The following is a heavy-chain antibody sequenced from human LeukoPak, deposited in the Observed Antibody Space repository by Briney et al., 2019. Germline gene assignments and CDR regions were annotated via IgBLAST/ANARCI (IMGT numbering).Heavy chain of an antibody. CDR1: GFTFSSYA. D-gene: IGHD3-10*01. Sequence: GGSLRLSCAASGFTFSSYAMSWVRQAPGKGLEWVSSIFPSGGEIHYADSVRGRFTISRDNSKSTLSLQMNSLRAEDTAVYYCAKDRLSFLWFGEPLDYWGQGTLVTVSS. V-gene: IGHV3-23*01. CDR2: IFPSGGEI. J-gene: IGHJ4*02. CDR3: AKDRLSFLWFGEPLDY.